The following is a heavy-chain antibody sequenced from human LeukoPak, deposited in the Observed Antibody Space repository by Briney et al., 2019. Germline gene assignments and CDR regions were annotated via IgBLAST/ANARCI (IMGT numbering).Heavy chain of an antibody. CDR2: ITSSSYI. CDR3: ARHVVAVGFDY. Sequence: PGGSLRLSCAASGFTFSNYNMNWVRQAPGKGLEWVSSITSSSYIYYADSVKGRFTISRDNAKNSLYLQMNSLRAEDTAVYYCARHVVAVGFDYWGQGTLVTVSS. D-gene: IGHD3-22*01. CDR1: GFTFSNYN. J-gene: IGHJ4*02. V-gene: IGHV3-21*01.